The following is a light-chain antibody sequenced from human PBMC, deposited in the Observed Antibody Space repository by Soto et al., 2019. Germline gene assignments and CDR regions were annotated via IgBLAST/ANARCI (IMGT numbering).Light chain of an antibody. CDR2: AAS. CDR3: QQSFSIPYS. V-gene: IGKV1-39*01. Sequence: DIQMTQSPSSLSAFIGDRVTITCRTSHNISSHLNWYHQKSGKAPNLMIYAASSLQSGVPSGFSGSRSGTDFTLTITSLQPDEFATYDGQQSFSIPYSCGQGTKLQIK. J-gene: IGKJ2*01. CDR1: HNISSH.